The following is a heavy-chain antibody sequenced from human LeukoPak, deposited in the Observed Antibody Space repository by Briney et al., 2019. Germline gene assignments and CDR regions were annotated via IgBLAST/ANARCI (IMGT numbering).Heavy chain of an antibody. J-gene: IGHJ2*01. D-gene: IGHD6-13*01. CDR3: ARLTSSWYQDWYFDL. CDR1: AYSPNSGYY. V-gene: IGHV4-38-2*02. Sequence: PSETLSLTCTVSAYSPNSGYYWSWIRQPPGKGLEWIGEINHSGSANYNPSLKSRVTMSVDTSKNQFSLKLSSVTAADTAVYYCARLTSSWYQDWYFDLWGRGTLVTVSS. CDR2: INHSGSA.